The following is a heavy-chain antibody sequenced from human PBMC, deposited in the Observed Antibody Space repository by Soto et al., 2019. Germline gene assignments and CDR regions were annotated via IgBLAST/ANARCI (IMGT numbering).Heavy chain of an antibody. CDR1: GFTFTRYS. Sequence: GGSVRLSCXASGFTFTRYSMNWVHQAPGKGLEWVSSISSTTNYIYYGDSMKGRFTISRDNAKNSLYLEMNSLRAEDTAVYYCARESEDLTSNFDYWGQGTLVTVSS. J-gene: IGHJ4*02. CDR2: ISSTTNYI. V-gene: IGHV3-21*06. CDR3: ARESEDLTSNFDY.